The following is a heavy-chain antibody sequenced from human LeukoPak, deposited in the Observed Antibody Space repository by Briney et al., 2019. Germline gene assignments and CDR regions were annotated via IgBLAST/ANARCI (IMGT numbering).Heavy chain of an antibody. CDR2: IYHSGST. Sequence: SETLSLTCTVSGYSISSGYYWGWIRQPPGKGLEWIGSIYHSGSTYYNPSLKSRVTISVDTSKNQFSLKLSSVTAADTAVYSSARGVYYCLVWGRYRPGAFDIWGQGTMVTVSS. V-gene: IGHV4-38-2*02. D-gene: IGHD3-16*02. CDR1: GYSISSGYY. J-gene: IGHJ3*02. CDR3: ARGVYYCLVWGRYRPGAFDI.